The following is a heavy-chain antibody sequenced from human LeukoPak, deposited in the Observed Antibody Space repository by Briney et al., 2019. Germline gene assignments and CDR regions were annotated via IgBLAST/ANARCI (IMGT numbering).Heavy chain of an antibody. V-gene: IGHV1-18*01. J-gene: IGHJ4*02. CDR3: ARSPLGGSGYPYYFDY. Sequence: ASVTVSCKASGYTFTSYGISWVRQAPGQGLEWMGWISAYNGNTNYAQKLQGRVTMTTDTSTSTAYMELRSLRSDDTAVYYCARSPLGGSGYPYYFDYWGQGTLVTVSS. CDR2: ISAYNGNT. D-gene: IGHD3-22*01. CDR1: GYTFTSYG.